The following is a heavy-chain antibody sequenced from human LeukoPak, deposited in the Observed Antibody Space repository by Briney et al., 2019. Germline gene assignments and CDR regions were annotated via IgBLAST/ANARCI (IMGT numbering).Heavy chain of an antibody. CDR2: ISTSGSII. Sequence: GGSLRLSRAASGFTFSDHYMSWIRQAPGKRPEWVSYISTSGSIINYADSVKGRFTISRDNAKNSLFLQMNSLRAEDTAVYYCARGLRDGGDSWGKGTLVTVSS. CDR1: GFTFSDHY. V-gene: IGHV3-11*04. D-gene: IGHD4-23*01. CDR3: ARGLRDGGDS. J-gene: IGHJ4*02.